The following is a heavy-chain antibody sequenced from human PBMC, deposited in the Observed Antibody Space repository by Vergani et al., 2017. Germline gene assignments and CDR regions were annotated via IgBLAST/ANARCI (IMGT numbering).Heavy chain of an antibody. V-gene: IGHV3-72*01. D-gene: IGHD2-2*01. Sequence: EVQLVESGGGLVQPGGSLRLSCVASGFTFSDHYMDWVRQAPGKGLECVGRTRNKANSYTTEYAAPVKGRFTISRDDSKNSLYLQMNSLKIEDTAVYYCARLGYCSSTTCRQAFDIWGQGTMVTVSS. CDR1: GFTFSDHY. CDR3: ARLGYCSSTTCRQAFDI. J-gene: IGHJ3*02. CDR2: TRNKANSYTT.